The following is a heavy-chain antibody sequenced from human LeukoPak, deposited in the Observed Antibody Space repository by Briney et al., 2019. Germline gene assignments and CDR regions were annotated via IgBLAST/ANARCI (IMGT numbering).Heavy chain of an antibody. D-gene: IGHD4-17*01. V-gene: IGHV1-46*01. CDR3: ARRYGDYEYYFDY. CDR2: INPSGGST. J-gene: IGHJ4*02. CDR1: GYTFTSYS. Sequence: ASVKVSCKASGYTFTSYSMHWVRQAPGQGLEWMGIINPSGGSTTYAQKFQGRVAMTNDMSTSTVYMELSSLRSEDTAVYYCARRYGDYEYYFDYWGQGTLVTVSS.